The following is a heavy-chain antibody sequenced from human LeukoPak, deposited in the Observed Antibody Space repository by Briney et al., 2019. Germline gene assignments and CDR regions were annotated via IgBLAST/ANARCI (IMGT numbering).Heavy chain of an antibody. CDR3: AIRLRYFDLLLGDHAFDI. CDR1: GFTFSSYW. Sequence: HPGGSLRLSCAASGFTFSSYWMSWVRQAPGKGLEWVANIKQDGREKYYVDSVKGRFTISRDNAKNSLYLQMNSLRAEDTAVYYCAIRLRYFDLLLGDHAFDIWGQGTMVTVSS. V-gene: IGHV3-7*01. CDR2: IKQDGREK. J-gene: IGHJ3*02. D-gene: IGHD3-9*01.